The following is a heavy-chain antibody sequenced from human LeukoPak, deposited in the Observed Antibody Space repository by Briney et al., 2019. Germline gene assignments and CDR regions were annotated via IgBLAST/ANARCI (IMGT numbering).Heavy chain of an antibody. J-gene: IGHJ6*03. CDR1: GYTFTGYY. CDR3: AKDQARASAPMDV. CDR2: INPNSGGT. Sequence: ASVKVSCKASGYTFTGYYLHWVRQAPGHGFEWMGWINPNSGGTNYAQNFQGRVTMTRDTSISTAYMELSRLRSDDTAVYYCAKDQARASAPMDVWGKGTTVTVSS. V-gene: IGHV1-2*02.